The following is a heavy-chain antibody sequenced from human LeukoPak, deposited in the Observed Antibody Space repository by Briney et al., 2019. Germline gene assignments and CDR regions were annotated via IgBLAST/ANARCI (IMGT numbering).Heavy chain of an antibody. V-gene: IGHV3-23*01. D-gene: IGHD2-15*01. J-gene: IGHJ4*02. CDR2: ISGSGGST. CDR3: AKDIAASWDY. Sequence: GGSLRLSCAASGFTFSSYAMSWVRQAPGKGLEWVSTISGSGGSTYYADSVKGRFTISRDNSKNTLYLRMNSLRAEDTAVYYCAKDIAASWDYWGQGTLVTVSS. CDR1: GFTFSSYA.